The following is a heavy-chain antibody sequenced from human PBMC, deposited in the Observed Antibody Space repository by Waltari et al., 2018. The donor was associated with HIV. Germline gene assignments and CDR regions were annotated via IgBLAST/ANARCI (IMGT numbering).Heavy chain of an antibody. D-gene: IGHD2-2*01. CDR1: GYTFTKHW. CDR2: IYPGDSDS. J-gene: IGHJ6*03. V-gene: IGHV5-51*01. CDR3: ARVHRPAISYFLKSYYYYYMDI. Sequence: QLVQSGAEAKRPGESLKISCKASGYTFTKHWLAWVRQVPGKGMQWMGSIYPGDSDSRCSRSFRGRVSLSVDTAATTAYLQWRSLQASDTATYFCARVHRPAISYFLKSYYYYYMDIWGKGTTVTVSS.